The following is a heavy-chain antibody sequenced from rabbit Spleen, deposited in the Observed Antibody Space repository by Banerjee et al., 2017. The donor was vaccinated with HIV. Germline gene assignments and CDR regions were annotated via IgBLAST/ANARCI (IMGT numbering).Heavy chain of an antibody. CDR2: INAVTGEA. CDR3: VRDLDGVIGWNFGW. D-gene: IGHD4-1*01. Sequence: EQLEESGGGLVKPEGSLKLSCTASGFSFSNKAVMCWVRQAPGKGLEWIACINAVTGEADYAIWEKGQFTISKPPTPTVTLQMTSLTAADTATYFCVRDLDGVIGWNFGWWGPGTLVTVS. CDR1: GFSFSNKAV. J-gene: IGHJ6*01. V-gene: IGHV1S45*01.